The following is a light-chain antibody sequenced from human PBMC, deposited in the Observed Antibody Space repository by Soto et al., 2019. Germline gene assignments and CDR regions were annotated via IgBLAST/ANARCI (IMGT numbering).Light chain of an antibody. V-gene: IGKV3-15*01. Sequence: DIVMTQSPLSLPVTPGEPASLSCRASQSVSSNLAWYQQKPGQAPRLLIYGASTRATGIPARFSGSGSGTEFTLTISSLQSEDFAVYYCQQYNNWPPWTFGQGTKVEIK. CDR2: GAS. J-gene: IGKJ1*01. CDR1: QSVSSN. CDR3: QQYNNWPPWT.